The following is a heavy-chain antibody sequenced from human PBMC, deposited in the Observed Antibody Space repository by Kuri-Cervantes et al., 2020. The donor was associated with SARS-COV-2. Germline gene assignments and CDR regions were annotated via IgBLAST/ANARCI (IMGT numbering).Heavy chain of an antibody. D-gene: IGHD6-13*01. CDR3: ARNPPRSSSWYAQASDAFDI. V-gene: IGHV4-39*01. Sequence: SETLSLTCTVSGGSIGSSSYYWGWIRQPPGKGLEWIGSIYYSGSTYYNPSLKSRVTISVDTSKNQFSLKLSSVTAADTAVYYCARNPPRSSSWYAQASDAFDIWGQGTMVTVSS. J-gene: IGHJ3*02. CDR1: GGSIGSSSYY. CDR2: IYYSGST.